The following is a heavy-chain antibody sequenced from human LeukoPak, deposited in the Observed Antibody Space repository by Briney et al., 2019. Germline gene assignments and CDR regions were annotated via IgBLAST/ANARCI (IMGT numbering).Heavy chain of an antibody. V-gene: IGHV3-30*18. CDR1: GFTFSSYN. J-gene: IGHJ6*03. D-gene: IGHD3-22*01. CDR2: ISYDGSDK. Sequence: GGSLRLSCAASGFTFSSYNMNWVRQAPGKGLEWVAVISYDGSDKYYADSVKGRFTISRDNSKNTLYLQMNSLRAEDTAVYYCAKAGDSSGYYLYYYYYYMDVWGKGTTVTVSS. CDR3: AKAGDSSGYYLYYYYYYMDV.